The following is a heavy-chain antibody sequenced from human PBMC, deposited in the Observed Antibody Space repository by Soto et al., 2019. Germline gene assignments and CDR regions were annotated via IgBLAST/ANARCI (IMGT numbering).Heavy chain of an antibody. V-gene: IGHV3-15*07. D-gene: IGHD3-22*01. Sequence: GGSLRLSCAASGFTFSNAWMNWVRQAPGKGLEWVGRFKSKTDGGTTDYAAPVKGRFTISRDHSKNTLYLQMNSLKTEDTAVYYCTTDNPFETYYYDSSGYSPFDYWGQGPLVTVSS. CDR2: FKSKTDGGTT. CDR3: TTDNPFETYYYDSSGYSPFDY. CDR1: GFTFSNAW. J-gene: IGHJ4*02.